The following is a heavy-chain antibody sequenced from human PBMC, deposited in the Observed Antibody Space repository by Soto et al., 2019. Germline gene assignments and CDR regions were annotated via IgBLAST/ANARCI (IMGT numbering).Heavy chain of an antibody. CDR2: IYYSGSA. J-gene: IGHJ6*02. V-gene: IGHV4-30-4*01. Sequence: QVQLQESGPGLVKPSQTLSLTCTVSGGSISSGDYYWSWIRQPPGKGLEWIAYIYYSGSAYYNPSLKGRVTISVDTSKNQFSLKLSSVTAADTAVYYCARDMVRGVITQYYFVMDVWGQGTTVTVSS. CDR3: ARDMVRGVITQYYFVMDV. CDR1: GGSISSGDYY. D-gene: IGHD3-10*01.